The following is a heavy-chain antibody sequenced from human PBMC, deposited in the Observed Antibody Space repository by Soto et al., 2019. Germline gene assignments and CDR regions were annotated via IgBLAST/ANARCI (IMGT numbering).Heavy chain of an antibody. V-gene: IGHV1-69*12. J-gene: IGHJ6*02. D-gene: IGHD6-19*01. CDR1: GGTFRTYA. CDR2: IIPIFGKV. CDR3: AKGAVAVTPTSYYYFCMDV. Sequence: QVQLLQSGAEVKKPGSSVRVSCEASGGTFRTYAISWVRQAPGQGLEWMGEIIPIFGKVKYAQKFQGRATITADESTTTVYMDLRSLTSEDTAVYYCAKGAVAVTPTSYYYFCMDVWGQGTTVTVS.